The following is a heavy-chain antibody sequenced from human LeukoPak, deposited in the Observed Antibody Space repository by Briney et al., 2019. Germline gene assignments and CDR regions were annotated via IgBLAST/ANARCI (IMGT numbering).Heavy chain of an antibody. V-gene: IGHV3-21*01. D-gene: IGHD3-16*02. CDR1: GFTFSSYS. CDR2: ISSSSSYI. J-gene: IGHJ4*02. CDR3: ASSYDYVWGSYRPDY. Sequence: GGSLRLSCAASGFTFSSYSMNWVRQAPGKGLEWVSSISSSSSYIYYADSVKGRFTISRDNAKNSLYLQMNSLRAEDTAVYYCASSYDYVWGSYRPDYWGQGTLVTVSS.